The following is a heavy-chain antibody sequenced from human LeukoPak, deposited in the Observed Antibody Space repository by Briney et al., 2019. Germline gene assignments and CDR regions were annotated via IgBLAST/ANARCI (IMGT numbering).Heavy chain of an antibody. V-gene: IGHV1-18*01. Sequence: ASVKVPCKASGYTFTSYGISWVRQAPGQGLEWMGWISAYNGNTNYAQKLQGRVTMTTDTSTSTAYMELRSLRSDDTAVYYCASARAGYFDWLLNYWGQGTLVTVSS. CDR2: ISAYNGNT. J-gene: IGHJ4*02. CDR3: ASARAGYFDWLLNY. D-gene: IGHD3-9*01. CDR1: GYTFTSYG.